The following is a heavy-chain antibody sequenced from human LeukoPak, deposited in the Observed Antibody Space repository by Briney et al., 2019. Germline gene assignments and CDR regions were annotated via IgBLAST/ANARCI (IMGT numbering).Heavy chain of an antibody. D-gene: IGHD4-17*01. V-gene: IGHV1-69*13. J-gene: IGHJ6*02. CDR3: ARESVPLYGMDV. Sequence: SVKVSCKASGGTFISYAISWVRQAPGQGLEWMGGIIPIFGTANYAQKFQGRVTITADESTSTAYMELSSLRSEGTAVYYCARESVPLYGMDVWGQGTTVTVSS. CDR1: GGTFISYA. CDR2: IIPIFGTA.